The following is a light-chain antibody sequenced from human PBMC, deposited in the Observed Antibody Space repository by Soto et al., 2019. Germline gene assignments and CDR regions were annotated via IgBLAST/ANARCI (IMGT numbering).Light chain of an antibody. J-gene: IGKJ2*01. Sequence: DIVMTQSPDSLAVSLGERATINCKSSQTVLYSSNNKNYLAWYLQKPGQPPKLLIYWASTRESGVPDRFSGSGSGPDFTLPISSLQAEDVAVYCCQQYYSTPHTFGQGTKLEVK. V-gene: IGKV4-1*01. CDR1: QTVLYSSNNKNY. CDR3: QQYYSTPHT. CDR2: WAS.